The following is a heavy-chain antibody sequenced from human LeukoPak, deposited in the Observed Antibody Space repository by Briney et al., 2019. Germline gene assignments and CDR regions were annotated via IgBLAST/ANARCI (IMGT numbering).Heavy chain of an antibody. J-gene: IGHJ5*02. V-gene: IGHV1-46*01. Sequence: ASVKVSCKASGYTFTSYYMHWVRQAPGQGLEWMGIINPSGGSTSYARKFQGRVTMTRDMSTSTVYMELSSLRSEDTAVYYCARDSGSSWELSWFDPWGQGTLVTVSS. D-gene: IGHD6-13*01. CDR1: GYTFTSYY. CDR3: ARDSGSSWELSWFDP. CDR2: INPSGGST.